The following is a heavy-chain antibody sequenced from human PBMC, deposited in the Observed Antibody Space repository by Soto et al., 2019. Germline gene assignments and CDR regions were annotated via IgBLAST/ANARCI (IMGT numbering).Heavy chain of an antibody. CDR3: AAVRNYYDSSPVDY. CDR2: IVVGSGNT. CDR1: GFTFTSSA. Sequence: SVKVSCKASGFTFTSSAVQWVRQARGQRLEWIGWIVVGSGNTNYAQKFQERVTITRDMSTSTAYMELSSLRSEDTAVYYCAAVRNYYDSSPVDYWGQGTLVTVSS. V-gene: IGHV1-58*01. J-gene: IGHJ4*02. D-gene: IGHD3-22*01.